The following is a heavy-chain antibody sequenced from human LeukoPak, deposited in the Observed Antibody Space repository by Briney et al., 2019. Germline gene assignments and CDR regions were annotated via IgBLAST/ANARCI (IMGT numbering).Heavy chain of an antibody. Sequence: PGGSLRLSCAASGFTFSSYAMSWVRQAPGKGLEWVSAISGSGGSTYYADSVKGRFTISRDNSKNTLYLQMNSLRAEDTAVYYCARLRGYSYGHEDYWGQGTLVTVSS. J-gene: IGHJ4*02. CDR2: ISGSGGST. CDR3: ARLRGYSYGHEDY. CDR1: GFTFSSYA. D-gene: IGHD5-18*01. V-gene: IGHV3-23*01.